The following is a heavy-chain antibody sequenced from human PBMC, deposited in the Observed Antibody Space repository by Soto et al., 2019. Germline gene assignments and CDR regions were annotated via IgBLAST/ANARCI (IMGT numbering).Heavy chain of an antibody. Sequence: SETLSLTCTVSGGSISSYYWTWIRQPPGKGLEWIGYVYYTGSTNYNPSLKSRVTISVDTSNNQFSLKLSAVTAADTAVYFCARDPGSTPHYFGMDVWGQGTTVTVSS. V-gene: IGHV4-59*01. CDR2: VYYTGST. D-gene: IGHD2-2*01. CDR3: ARDPGSTPHYFGMDV. J-gene: IGHJ6*02. CDR1: GGSISSYY.